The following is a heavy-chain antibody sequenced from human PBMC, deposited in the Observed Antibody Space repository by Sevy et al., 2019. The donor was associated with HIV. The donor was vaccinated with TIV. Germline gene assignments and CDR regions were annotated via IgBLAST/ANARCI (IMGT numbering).Heavy chain of an antibody. Sequence: GSLRLSCAASGFTFSSYSMNWVRQAPGKGLEWVSSISSSSSYIYYADSVKGRFTISRDNAKNSLYLQMNSLRAEDTAVYYCAKDRRDGYYQAYYFDYWGQGTLVTVSS. D-gene: IGHD1-26*01. CDR1: GFTFSSYS. J-gene: IGHJ4*02. CDR3: AKDRRDGYYQAYYFDY. V-gene: IGHV3-21*04. CDR2: ISSSSSYI.